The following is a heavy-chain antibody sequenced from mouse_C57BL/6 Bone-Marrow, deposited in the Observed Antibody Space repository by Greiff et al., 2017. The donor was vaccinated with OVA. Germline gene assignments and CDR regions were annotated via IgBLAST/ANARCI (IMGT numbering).Heavy chain of an antibody. Sequence: EVHLVESGGGLVQPKGSLKLSCAASGFSFNTYAMNWVRQAPGKGLEWVARIRSKSNNYATYYADSVKDRFTISRDDSESMLYLQMNNLKTEDTAMYYCVRRGVRYYGSSYAWFAYWGQGTLVTVSA. CDR3: VRRGVRYYGSSYAWFAY. D-gene: IGHD1-1*01. CDR2: IRSKSNNYAT. CDR1: GFSFNTYA. V-gene: IGHV10-1*01. J-gene: IGHJ3*01.